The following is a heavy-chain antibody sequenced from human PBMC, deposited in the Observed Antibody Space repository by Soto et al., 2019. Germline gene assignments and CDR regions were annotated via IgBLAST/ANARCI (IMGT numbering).Heavy chain of an antibody. Sequence: SETLSLTCTVSGGSISSGGYYWSWIRQHPGKGLEWIGYIYYSGSTYYNPSLKSRVTISVDTSKNQFSLKLSSVTAADTAVYYCARARQAPTRIDPWGQGTLVTVST. V-gene: IGHV4-31*03. CDR2: IYYSGST. CDR3: ARARQAPTRIDP. J-gene: IGHJ5*02. CDR1: GGSISSGGYY.